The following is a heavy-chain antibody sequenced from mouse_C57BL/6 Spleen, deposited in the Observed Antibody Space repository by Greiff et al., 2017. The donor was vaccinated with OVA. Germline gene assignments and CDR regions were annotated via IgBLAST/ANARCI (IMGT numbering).Heavy chain of an antibody. D-gene: IGHD4-1*01. Sequence: VQLQQSGPELVKPGASVKISCKASGYTFTDYYMNWVKQSHGKSLEWIGDINPNNGGTSYNQKFKGKATLTVDKSSSTAYMELRSLTSEDSAVYYCARWGDWYYLDYWGQGTTLTVSS. CDR1: GYTFTDYY. CDR2: INPNNGGT. V-gene: IGHV1-26*01. J-gene: IGHJ2*01. CDR3: ARWGDWYYLDY.